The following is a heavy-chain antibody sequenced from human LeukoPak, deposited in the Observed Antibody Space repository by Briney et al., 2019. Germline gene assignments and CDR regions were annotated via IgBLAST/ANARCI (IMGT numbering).Heavy chain of an antibody. D-gene: IGHD3-22*01. CDR2: ISYDGSNK. Sequence: PGGSLRLSCAASGFTFSSYGMHWVRQAPGKGLEWVAVISYDGSNKYYADSVKGRFTISRDNSKNTLYLQMSSLRAEDTAVYYCAKDLTLYHFDSTLDYWGQGALVTVSS. J-gene: IGHJ4*02. CDR1: GFTFSSYG. CDR3: AKDLTLYHFDSTLDY. V-gene: IGHV3-30*18.